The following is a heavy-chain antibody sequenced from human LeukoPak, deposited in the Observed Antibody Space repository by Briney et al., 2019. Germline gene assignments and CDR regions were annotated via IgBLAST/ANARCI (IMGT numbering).Heavy chain of an antibody. Sequence: SETLSLTCTVSGGSISSSSYYWGWIRQPPGKGLEWIGYIYYSGSTYYNPSLKSRVTISVDTSKNQFSLKLSSVTAADTAVYYCARDSVTTFHYYYGMDVWGQGTTVTVSS. D-gene: IGHD4-17*01. V-gene: IGHV4-31*03. CDR1: GGSISSSSYY. J-gene: IGHJ6*02. CDR3: ARDSVTTFHYYYGMDV. CDR2: IYYSGST.